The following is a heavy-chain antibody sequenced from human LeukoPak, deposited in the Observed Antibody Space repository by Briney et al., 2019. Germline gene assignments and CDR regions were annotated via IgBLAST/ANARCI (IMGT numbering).Heavy chain of an antibody. Sequence: SETLSLTCTVSGGSISSYYWSWIRQPAGKGLEWIGRIYSSGSTNYNPSLKSRVTTSVDTSKNQFSLNLSSVTAADTAVYYCARSGGWAAPLGYWGQGTLVTVSS. J-gene: IGHJ4*02. V-gene: IGHV4-4*07. CDR1: GGSISSYY. CDR3: ARSGGWAAPLGY. D-gene: IGHD3-16*01. CDR2: IYSSGST.